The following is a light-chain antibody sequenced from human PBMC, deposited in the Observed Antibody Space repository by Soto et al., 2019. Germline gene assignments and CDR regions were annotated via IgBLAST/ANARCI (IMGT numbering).Light chain of an antibody. Sequence: QSVLTQPPSASGTPGQRVTISCSGSSSNIGSNIVNWYQQLPGTAPKLLIYSYNQRPSGVPDRFSGSESGTSASLAISGLQSEDEADYYCAAWDDSLTGYVFGTGTKLTVL. J-gene: IGLJ1*01. CDR1: SSNIGSNI. CDR2: SYN. CDR3: AAWDDSLTGYV. V-gene: IGLV1-44*01.